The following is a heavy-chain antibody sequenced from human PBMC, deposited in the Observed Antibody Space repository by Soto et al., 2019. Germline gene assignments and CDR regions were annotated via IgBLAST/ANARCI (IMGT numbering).Heavy chain of an antibody. CDR3: AREDDGGDRDYYGLDV. Sequence: QVQLQESGPGLVRPSQTLSLTCTVSGGSISTDHYHWTWIRRPPGKGLEWIGYIHSSGSIYPNPSLQSRFTMSVDTSNNLFSLKLSPVTAADSAVYFCAREDDGGDRDYYGLDVWGQGTTVTVSS. V-gene: IGHV4-30-4*01. CDR2: IHSSGSI. J-gene: IGHJ6*02. D-gene: IGHD2-21*02. CDR1: GGSISTDHYH.